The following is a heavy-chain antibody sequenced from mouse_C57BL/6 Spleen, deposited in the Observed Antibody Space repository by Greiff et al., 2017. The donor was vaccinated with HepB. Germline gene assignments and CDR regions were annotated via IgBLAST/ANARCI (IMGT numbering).Heavy chain of an antibody. CDR2: IHPNSGNT. Sequence: QVQLQQPGAELVKPGASVKLSCKASGYTFTSYCMHWVKQRPGQGLEWIGMIHPNSGNTNYNEKFKSKATLTVDKSSSTAYMQLSSLTSEDSAVYYCARPYDDYYAMDYWGQGTSVTVSS. J-gene: IGHJ4*01. V-gene: IGHV1-64*01. CDR3: ARPYDDYYAMDY. D-gene: IGHD2-3*01. CDR1: GYTFTSYC.